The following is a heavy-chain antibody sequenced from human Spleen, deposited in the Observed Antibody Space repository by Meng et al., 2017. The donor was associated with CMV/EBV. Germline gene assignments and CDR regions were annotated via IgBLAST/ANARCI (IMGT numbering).Heavy chain of an antibody. CDR3: ARDLSLENGMDV. CDR2: ISSSGSTI. D-gene: IGHD5/OR15-5a*01. V-gene: IGHV3-48*04. CDR1: GFRFSRFS. J-gene: IGHJ6*02. Sequence: GESLKISCAASGFRFSRFSMNWVSQAPGKGLEWVSYISSSGSTIYYADSVKGRFTISRDNAKNSLYLQMNSLRAEDTAVYYCARDLSLENGMDVWGQGTTVTVS.